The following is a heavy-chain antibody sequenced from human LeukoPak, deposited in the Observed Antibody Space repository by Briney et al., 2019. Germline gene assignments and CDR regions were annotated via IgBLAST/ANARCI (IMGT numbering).Heavy chain of an antibody. D-gene: IGHD3-10*01. CDR1: GGTFSSYA. V-gene: IGHV1-69*13. J-gene: IGHJ3*02. CDR2: IIPIFGTA. Sequence: WASVKVSCKASGGTFSSYAISWVRQAPGQGLEWMGGIIPIFGTANYAQKFQGRVTITADESTSTAYMELSSLRSEDTAVYYCARVYAITMVRGVGDAFDIWGQGTMVTVSS. CDR3: ARVYAITMVRGVGDAFDI.